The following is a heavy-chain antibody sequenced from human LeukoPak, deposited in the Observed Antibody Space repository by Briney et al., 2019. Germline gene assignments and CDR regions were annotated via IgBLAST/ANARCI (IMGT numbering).Heavy chain of an antibody. CDR2: IHFDGSNR. CDR1: EFTFSTYG. CDR3: AKDRGDFPHYFDY. D-gene: IGHD3-10*01. J-gene: IGHJ4*02. Sequence: GGSLRLSCAASEFTFSTYGMHWVRQAPGKGLEWVAYIHFDGSNRHYTDSVKGRFTISRDNSENTLYLQMNSLRPEDTAVYYCAKDRGDFPHYFDYWGQGTLVTVSS. V-gene: IGHV3-30*02.